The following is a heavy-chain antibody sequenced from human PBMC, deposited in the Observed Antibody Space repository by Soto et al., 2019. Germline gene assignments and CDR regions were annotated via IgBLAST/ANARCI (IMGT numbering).Heavy chain of an antibody. CDR3: ARDRCDTTSCYECDY. CDR2: INPSGGST. J-gene: IGHJ4*02. V-gene: IGHV1-46*01. D-gene: IGHD2-2*01. Sequence: QVQLVQSGAEVKKSGASVEVSCKASGYTFTSYYMHWVRQAPGQGLEWMGIINPSGGSTRFAQKFQDRVTLTRDTSTSTVYMELSSLRSDDTAVYYCARDRCDTTSCYECDYWGQGTLVTVSS. CDR1: GYTFTSYY.